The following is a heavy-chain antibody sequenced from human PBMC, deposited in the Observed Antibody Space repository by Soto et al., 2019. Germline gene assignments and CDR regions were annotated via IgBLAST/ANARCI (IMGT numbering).Heavy chain of an antibody. J-gene: IGHJ4*02. V-gene: IGHV2-5*02. CDR2: IYWDDDK. CDR3: AHYHYYDILTGYDY. CDR1: GFSLSTSGVG. D-gene: IGHD3-9*01. Sequence: QITLKESGPTLVKPTQTLTLTCTFSGFSLSTSGVGVGWIRQPPGKALEWLALIYWDDDKRYSPSPKSRLTITKDTSKHQVVLTMTNMDPVDTATYYCAHYHYYDILTGYDYWGQGTLVTVSS.